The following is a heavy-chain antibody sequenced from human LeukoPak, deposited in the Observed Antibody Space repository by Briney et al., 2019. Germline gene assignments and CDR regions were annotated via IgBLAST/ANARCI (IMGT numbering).Heavy chain of an antibody. CDR1: GFTFSSYS. CDR3: ASAGYCSSTSCFLYY. J-gene: IGHJ4*02. D-gene: IGHD2-2*01. Sequence: GGSLRLSCAASGFTFSSYSMNWVRQPPGKGLEWVSSISSSSSYIYYADSVKGRFTISRDNAKNSLYLQMNSLRAEDTAVYYCASAGYCSSTSCFLYYWGQGTLVTVSS. CDR2: ISSSSSYI. V-gene: IGHV3-21*01.